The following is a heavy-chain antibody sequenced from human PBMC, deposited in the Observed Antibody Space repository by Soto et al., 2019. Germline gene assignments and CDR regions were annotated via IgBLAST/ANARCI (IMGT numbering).Heavy chain of an antibody. J-gene: IGHJ5*02. CDR1: GVSFSSYW. CDR2: INSDGSST. CDR3: ARDHVVSRNWFDP. D-gene: IGHD2-21*01. V-gene: IGHV3-74*01. Sequence: PGGSLRLSCAASGVSFSSYWMRWVRQAPGKGLVWVSRINSDGSSTSYADSVKGRFTISRDNAKNTLYLQMNSLRAEDTAVYYCARDHVVSRNWFDPWGQGTLVTVSS.